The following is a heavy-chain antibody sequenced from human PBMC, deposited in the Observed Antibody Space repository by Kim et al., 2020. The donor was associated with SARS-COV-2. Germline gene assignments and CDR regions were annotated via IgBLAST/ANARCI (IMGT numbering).Heavy chain of an antibody. Sequence: SVKVSCKASGGTFSSYAISWVRQAPGQGLEWMGGIIPIFGTANYAQKFQGRVTITADESTSTAYMELSSLRSEDTAVYYCARARGPDIVVVVAATEFNWFDPWGQGTLVTVSS. D-gene: IGHD2-15*01. CDR3: ARARGPDIVVVVAATEFNWFDP. V-gene: IGHV1-69*13. CDR1: GGTFSSYA. J-gene: IGHJ5*02. CDR2: IIPIFGTA.